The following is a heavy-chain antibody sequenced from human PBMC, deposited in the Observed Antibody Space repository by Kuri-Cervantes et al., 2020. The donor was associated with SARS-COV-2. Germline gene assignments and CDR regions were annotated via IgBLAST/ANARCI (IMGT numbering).Heavy chain of an antibody. Sequence: GGSLRLSCAASGFTFSSYAMSWVRQAPGKGLEWVSAISGSGGSTYYEDSVKGRFTISRDNSKNTLYLQMNSLRAEDTAVYYCAKDSGSAYSSGRSWNAFDIWGQGTMVTVSS. CDR1: GFTFSSYA. V-gene: IGHV3-23*01. D-gene: IGHD6-19*01. J-gene: IGHJ3*02. CDR3: AKDSGSAYSSGRSWNAFDI. CDR2: ISGSGGST.